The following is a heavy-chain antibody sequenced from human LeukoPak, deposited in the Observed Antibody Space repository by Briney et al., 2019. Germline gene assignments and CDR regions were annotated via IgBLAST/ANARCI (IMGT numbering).Heavy chain of an antibody. V-gene: IGHV1-18*01. J-gene: IGHJ3*02. CDR3: ARAITPRRTYYYDSSGYWGSGYDAFDI. CDR1: GYTFTSYG. CDR2: ISAYNGNT. Sequence: ASVKVSCKASGYTFTSYGISWVRQAPGQGLEWMGWISAYNGNTNYAQKLQGRVTMTTDTSTSTAYMELRSLRSDDTAAYYCARAITPRRTYYYDSSGYWGSGYDAFDIWGQGTMVTVSS. D-gene: IGHD3-22*01.